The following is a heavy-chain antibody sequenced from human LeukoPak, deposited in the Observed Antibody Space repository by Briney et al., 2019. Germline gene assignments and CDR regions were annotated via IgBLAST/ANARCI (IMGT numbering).Heavy chain of an antibody. D-gene: IGHD1-26*01. J-gene: IGHJ4*02. V-gene: IGHV3-23*01. Sequence: GGSLRLSCAASGFTFSSYAMNWVRQAPGKGLEWVSGISGSGGSTYYADSVKGRFTISRDNSKNTLYLQTNSLRAEDTAVYYCAKKADVVGAIFYFDYWGQGTLVTVSS. CDR3: AKKADVVGAIFYFDY. CDR2: ISGSGGST. CDR1: GFTFSSYA.